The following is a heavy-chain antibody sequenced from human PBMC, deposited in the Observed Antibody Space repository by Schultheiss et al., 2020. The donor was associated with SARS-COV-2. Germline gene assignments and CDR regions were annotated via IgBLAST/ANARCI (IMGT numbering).Heavy chain of an antibody. J-gene: IGHJ3*02. Sequence: SQTLSLTCTVSGGSISSSSYYWGWIRQPPGKGLEWIGSIYYSGSTYYNPSLKSRVTISVDTSKNQFSLKLSSVTAADTAVYYCARQASRRQQPDAFDIWGQGTMVTVSS. CDR2: IYYSGST. D-gene: IGHD6-13*01. CDR1: GGSISSSSYY. V-gene: IGHV4-39*01. CDR3: ARQASRRQQPDAFDI.